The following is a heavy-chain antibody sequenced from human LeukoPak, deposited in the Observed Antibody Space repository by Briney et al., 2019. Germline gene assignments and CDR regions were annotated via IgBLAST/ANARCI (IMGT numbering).Heavy chain of an antibody. D-gene: IGHD4-17*01. CDR3: ARGMTTVTYNWFDP. CDR1: GGSISSSNW. Sequence: SGTLSLTCAVSGGSISSSNWWSWVRQPPGKGLEWIGQIYHSGSTNYNPSLKSRVTISVDKSKNQFSLKLSSVTAADTAVYYCARGMTTVTYNWFDPWGQGTLVTVSS. CDR2: IYHSGST. J-gene: IGHJ5*02. V-gene: IGHV4-4*02.